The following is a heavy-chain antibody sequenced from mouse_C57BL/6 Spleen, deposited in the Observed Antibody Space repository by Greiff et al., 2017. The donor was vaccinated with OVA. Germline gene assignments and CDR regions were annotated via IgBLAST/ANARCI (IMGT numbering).Heavy chain of an antibody. V-gene: IGHV1-15*01. J-gene: IGHJ2*01. D-gene: IGHD1-1*01. Sequence: QVQLQQSGAELVRPGASVTLSCKASGYTFTDYEMHWVKQTPVHGLEWIGAIDPDTVGTAYPPPFTFPSLLTSDKSSSTAYMELRSLTSEDSAVYYCTRYYGNSYAIKFDYWGQGTTLTVSS. CDR3: TRYYGNSYAIKFDY. CDR2: IDPDTVGT. CDR1: GYTFTDYE.